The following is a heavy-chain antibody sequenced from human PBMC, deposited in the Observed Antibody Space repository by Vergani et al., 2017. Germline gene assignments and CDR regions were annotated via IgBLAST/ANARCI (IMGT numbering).Heavy chain of an antibody. J-gene: IGHJ6*02. V-gene: IGHV3-13*01. D-gene: IGHD3-16*01. Sequence: EVQLVESGGGLVQPGGSLRLSCAASGFTFSSYDMHWVRQATGKGLDWVSAIGTAGDTYYPGSVKGRFTISRENAKNSLYLQMNSLRAGDTAVYYCARVEVGSHDGMDVWGQGTTVTVSS. CDR2: IGTAGDT. CDR3: ARVEVGSHDGMDV. CDR1: GFTFSSYD.